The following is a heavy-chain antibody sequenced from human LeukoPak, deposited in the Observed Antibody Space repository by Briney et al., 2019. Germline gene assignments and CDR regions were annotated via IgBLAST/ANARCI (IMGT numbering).Heavy chain of an antibody. D-gene: IGHD2-15*01. J-gene: IGHJ3*02. V-gene: IGHV4-34*01. CDR1: GGSFSGYY. Sequence: PSETPSLTCAVYGGSFSGYYWSWIRQPPGKGLEWIGEINHSGSTNYNPSLKSRVTISVDTSKNQFSLKLSSVTAADTAVYYCAREVVGAFDIWGQGTMVTVSS. CDR2: INHSGST. CDR3: AREVVGAFDI.